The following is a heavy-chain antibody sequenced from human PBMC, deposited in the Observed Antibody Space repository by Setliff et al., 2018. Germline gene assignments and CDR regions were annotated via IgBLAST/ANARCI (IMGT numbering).Heavy chain of an antibody. CDR3: ARAPRYFDPTGSYFDF. J-gene: IGHJ4*02. CDR1: GASVSGNSYY. CDR2: TYYSGST. V-gene: IGHV4-39*07. D-gene: IGHD3-22*01. Sequence: SETLSLTCTVSGASVSGNSYYWGWIRQPPGKGLEWIASTYYSGSTYYNPSLKSRVTISVDTSKNQFSLKLTSVTAADTAVYYCARAPRYFDPTGSYFDFWGQGTLVTVS.